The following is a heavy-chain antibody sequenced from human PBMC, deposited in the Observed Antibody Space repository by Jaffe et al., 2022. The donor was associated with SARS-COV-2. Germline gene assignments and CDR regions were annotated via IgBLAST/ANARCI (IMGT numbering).Heavy chain of an antibody. D-gene: IGHD3-10*01. Sequence: QVQLVESGGGVVQPGRSLRLSCAASGFTFSSYGMHWVRQAPGKGLEWVAVIWYDGSNKYYADSVKGRFTISRDNSKNTLYLQMNSLRAEDTAVYYCARERRRIGAAFDPWGQGTLVTVSS. CDR1: GFTFSSYG. V-gene: IGHV3-33*01. J-gene: IGHJ5*02. CDR3: ARERRRIGAAFDP. CDR2: IWYDGSNK.